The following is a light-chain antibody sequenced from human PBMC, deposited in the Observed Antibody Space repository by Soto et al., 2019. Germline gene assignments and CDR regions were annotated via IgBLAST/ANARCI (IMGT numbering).Light chain of an antibody. CDR3: SSYTSSSTLV. CDR1: SSNIGAGYP. CDR2: G. V-gene: IGLV1-40*01. Sequence: QSVLTQPPSVSGAPGQRVTISCTGSSSNIGAGYPVHWYQQLPGTAPKLLVAGNRPSGVPDRFSVSKSGASASLAITGLQAEDEADYYCSSYTSSSTLVFGGGTKVTVL. J-gene: IGLJ2*01.